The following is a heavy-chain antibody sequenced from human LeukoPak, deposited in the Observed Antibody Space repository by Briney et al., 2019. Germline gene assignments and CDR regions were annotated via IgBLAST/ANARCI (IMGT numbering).Heavy chain of an antibody. V-gene: IGHV4-34*01. Sequence: PSETLSLTCAVYGGSFSGYYWSWIRQPPGKGLEWIGEINHSGSTNYNPSLKSRVTISVDTSKNQFSLKLSSVTAADTAVYYCARGHSIAARLVWFDPWGQGTLVTVSS. CDR3: ARGHSIAARLVWFDP. J-gene: IGHJ5*02. D-gene: IGHD6-6*01. CDR2: INHSGST. CDR1: GGSFSGYY.